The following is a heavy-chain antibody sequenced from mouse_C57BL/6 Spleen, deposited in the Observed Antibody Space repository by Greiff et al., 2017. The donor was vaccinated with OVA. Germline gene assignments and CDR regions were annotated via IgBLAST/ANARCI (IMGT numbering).Heavy chain of an antibody. CDR3: ARTAFDY. CDR2: IEPNSGGT. CDR1: GYTFTSYW. J-gene: IGHJ2*01. Sequence: QVQLQQPGAELVKPGASVKLSCKASGYTFTSYWMHWVKQRPGRGLEWIGRIEPNSGGTKYNEKFKSKATLTVDKPSSTAYMQLSSLTAEDSAVYYCARTAFDYWGQGTTLTVSS. V-gene: IGHV1-72*01.